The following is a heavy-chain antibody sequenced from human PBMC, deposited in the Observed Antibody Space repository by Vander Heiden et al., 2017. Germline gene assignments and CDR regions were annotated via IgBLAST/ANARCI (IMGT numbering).Heavy chain of an antibody. Sequence: QEQLVQSGAEVKKPGASVPVSCKASGYTFSNYEINWVRQAAGQGLEWVGWMDPKTGNRGYAQKFQGRVTMTTNTSITTAYMELSSLRSEDTAVYYCARYCSSTSCYKFDSWGQGTLVTVSS. CDR2: MDPKTGNR. CDR1: GYTFSNYE. D-gene: IGHD2-2*01. J-gene: IGHJ4*02. CDR3: ARYCSSTSCYKFDS. V-gene: IGHV1-8*01.